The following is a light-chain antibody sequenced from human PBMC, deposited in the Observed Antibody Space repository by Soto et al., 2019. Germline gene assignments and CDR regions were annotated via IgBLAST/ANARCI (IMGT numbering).Light chain of an antibody. CDR2: DVS. V-gene: IGLV2-14*01. CDR3: SSYTGSSTYVV. Sequence: QSALTQPASVSGSPGQSITISCTGTSSDVGGYNYVSWYQQHPGKAPKLMIYDVSNRPSGVSNRFSGSKSANTASLTISGLRAEDEADYYWSSYTGSSTYVVFGGGTKLTVL. CDR1: SSDVGGYNY. J-gene: IGLJ2*01.